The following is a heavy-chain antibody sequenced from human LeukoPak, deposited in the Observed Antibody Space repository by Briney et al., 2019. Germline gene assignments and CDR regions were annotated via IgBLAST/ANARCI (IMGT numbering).Heavy chain of an antibody. Sequence: PGGSLRLSCAASGFTFDDYGMSWVRQAPGKGLEWVSGINWNGGSTGYADSVKGRFTISRDNAKNSLYLQMNSLRAEDTALYYCARVGLGYAGFNYYYYMDVWGKGTTVTVSS. D-gene: IGHD2-2*01. V-gene: IGHV3-20*04. J-gene: IGHJ6*03. CDR1: GFTFDDYG. CDR3: ARVGLGYAGFNYYYYMDV. CDR2: INWNGGST.